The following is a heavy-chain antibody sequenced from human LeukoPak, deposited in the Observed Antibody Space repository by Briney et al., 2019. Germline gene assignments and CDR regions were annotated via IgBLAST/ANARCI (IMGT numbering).Heavy chain of an antibody. CDR1: GFTFSSYG. D-gene: IGHD6-6*01. CDR2: ISYDGSNK. Sequence: GGSLRLSCAASGFTFSSYGMHWVSQAPGKGLEWVAVISYDGSNKYYADSVKGRFTISRDNSKNTLYLQMNSLRAEDTAVYYCAKVGLQLDFDYWGQGTLVTVSS. V-gene: IGHV3-30*18. CDR3: AKVGLQLDFDY. J-gene: IGHJ4*02.